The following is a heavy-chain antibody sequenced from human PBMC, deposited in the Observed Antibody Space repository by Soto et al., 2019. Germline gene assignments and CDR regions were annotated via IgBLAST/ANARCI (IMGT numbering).Heavy chain of an antibody. CDR3: AVMESSYDPYFDY. V-gene: IGHV1-24*01. CDR2: FDPEDGET. D-gene: IGHD5-12*01. CDR1: GYSLTELS. Sequence: ASVKVSCKVSGYSLTELSMHWLRQSPVKVLDWMGGFDPEDGETIYAQKFQGRFTMTEDTSTDTAYMELSSLRSEDTAVYYCAVMESSYDPYFDYWGQGTLVTVSS. J-gene: IGHJ4*02.